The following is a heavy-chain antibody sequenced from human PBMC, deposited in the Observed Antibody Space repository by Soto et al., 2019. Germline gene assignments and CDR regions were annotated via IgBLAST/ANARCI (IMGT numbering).Heavy chain of an antibody. V-gene: IGHV3-21*01. Sequence: GGSLRLSCAASGFTFSSYSMNWVRQAPGKGLEWVSSISSSSYIYYADSVKGRFTISRDNAKNSLYLQMNSLRAEDTAVYYCARAVRYFDWSSGNWFDPWGQGTLVTVSS. CDR1: GFTFSSYS. J-gene: IGHJ5*02. CDR2: ISSSSYI. D-gene: IGHD3-9*01. CDR3: ARAVRYFDWSSGNWFDP.